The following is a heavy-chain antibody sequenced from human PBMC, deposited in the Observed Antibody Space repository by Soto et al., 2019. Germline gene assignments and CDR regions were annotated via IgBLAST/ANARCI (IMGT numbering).Heavy chain of an antibody. D-gene: IGHD2-2*01. Sequence: QVQLQQWGAGLLKPSETLSLTCAVYGGSFSGYYWSWIRQPPGKGLEWIGEINHSGSTNYNPSLKSRVTISVDTSKNQFSRKLSSVTAGDTAVYYCARRKDIVVVPAARRKYNWFDPWCQGTLVTVSS. V-gene: IGHV4-34*01. CDR1: GGSFSGYY. CDR2: INHSGST. J-gene: IGHJ5*02. CDR3: ARRKDIVVVPAARRKYNWFDP.